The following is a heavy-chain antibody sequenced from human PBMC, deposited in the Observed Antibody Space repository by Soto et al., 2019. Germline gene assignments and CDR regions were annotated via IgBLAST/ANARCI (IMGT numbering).Heavy chain of an antibody. Sequence: PRGSLRLSCAASGFTFRNYPMTWVRQAPGKGLDWVSTISGSGVDTYYPNSVKGRVIISRDNSKNTLYLQINSLRAEDTAVYYCAKGGLLPRANRWFWGQGTVGTVSS. J-gene: IGHJ4*02. CDR2: ISGSGVDT. CDR3: AKGGLLPRANRWF. V-gene: IGHV3-23*01. CDR1: GFTFRNYP. D-gene: IGHD2-2*01.